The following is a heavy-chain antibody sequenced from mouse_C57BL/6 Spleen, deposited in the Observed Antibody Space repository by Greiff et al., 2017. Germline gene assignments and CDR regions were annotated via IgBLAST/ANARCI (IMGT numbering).Heavy chain of an antibody. D-gene: IGHD1-1*01. CDR3: ARRRYYGSSPYYFDY. J-gene: IGHJ2*01. Sequence: VQLQQSGPELVKPGASVKISCKASGYTFTDYYMNWVKQSHGKSLEWIGDINPNNGGTSYNQKIKGKATLTVDKSSSTAYMALRSLTSEDSAVYYCARRRYYGSSPYYFDYWGQGTTRTVSS. CDR2: INPNNGGT. V-gene: IGHV1-26*01. CDR1: GYTFTDYY.